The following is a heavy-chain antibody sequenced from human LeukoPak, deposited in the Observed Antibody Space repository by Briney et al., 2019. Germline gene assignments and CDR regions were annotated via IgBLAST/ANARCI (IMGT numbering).Heavy chain of an antibody. CDR3: ARVDPDSSSTLEVFDY. CDR2: IYYSGST. CDR1: GGSISRYY. Sequence: PSDTLSLTCTVTGGSISRYYWSWIRQPPGKGLERIGYIYYSGSTNYNPSLKSRVTISVDTSKNQFSLKLSSVTAADTAVYYCARVDPDSSSTLEVFDYWGQGTLVTVSS. D-gene: IGHD6-6*01. V-gene: IGHV4-59*01. J-gene: IGHJ4*02.